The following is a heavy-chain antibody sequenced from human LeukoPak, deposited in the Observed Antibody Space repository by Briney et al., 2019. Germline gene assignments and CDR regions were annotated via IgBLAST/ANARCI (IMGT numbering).Heavy chain of an antibody. V-gene: IGHV1-18*01. CDR1: GCTFTKYG. CDR3: AREVVGSGSYYKDY. Sequence: ASVKVSCKASGCTFTKYGISWVRQAPGQGLEWMGWISTYNDNTNYAQKFQGRVTMTTDTSTSTVYMELRSLRSDDTAVYYCAREVVGSGSYYKDYWGQGTLVTVSS. D-gene: IGHD3-10*01. CDR2: ISTYNDNT. J-gene: IGHJ4*02.